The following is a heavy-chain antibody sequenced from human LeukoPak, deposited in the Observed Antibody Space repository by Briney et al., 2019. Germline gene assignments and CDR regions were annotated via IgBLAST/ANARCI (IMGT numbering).Heavy chain of an antibody. Sequence: PGGSLRLSCAASGFTFSSYWMHWGRQAPGKGLLWVSRINSDGSSTSYADSVKGRFTISRDNSKNTLYLQMNSLRAEDTAVYYCAKRYSSTWYYFDYWGQGTLLTVSS. CDR3: AKRYSSTWYYFDY. CDR1: GFTFSSYW. CDR2: INSDGSST. D-gene: IGHD6-13*01. J-gene: IGHJ4*02. V-gene: IGHV3-74*01.